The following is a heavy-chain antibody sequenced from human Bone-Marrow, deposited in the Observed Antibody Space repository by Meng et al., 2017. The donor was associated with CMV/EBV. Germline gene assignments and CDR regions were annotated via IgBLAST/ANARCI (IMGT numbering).Heavy chain of an antibody. J-gene: IGHJ5*02. D-gene: IGHD3-22*01. V-gene: IGHV3-30-3*01. CDR1: GFTFSSYA. Sequence: GESLKISCAASGFTFSSYAMHWVRQAPGKGLEWVAVIPYDGSNKYYADPVKGRFTISRDNSKNTLYLQMNSLRAEDTAVYYCARIDSSGYNNWFDPWGQGTLVTVSS. CDR3: ARIDSSGYNNWFDP. CDR2: IPYDGSNK.